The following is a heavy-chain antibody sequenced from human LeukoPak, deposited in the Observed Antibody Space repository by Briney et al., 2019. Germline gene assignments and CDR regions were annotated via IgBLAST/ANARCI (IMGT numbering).Heavy chain of an antibody. Sequence: GASVKVSCKVSGYTLTELSMHWVRQAPGKGLEWMGGFDPEDGETIYAQKFRGRVTMTEDTSTDTAYMELSSLRSEDPAAYYCARGTIGTVAAADYWGQGTLVTVSS. J-gene: IGHJ4*02. V-gene: IGHV1-24*01. CDR1: GYTLTELS. CDR2: FDPEDGET. D-gene: IGHD4-23*01. CDR3: ARGTIGTVAAADY.